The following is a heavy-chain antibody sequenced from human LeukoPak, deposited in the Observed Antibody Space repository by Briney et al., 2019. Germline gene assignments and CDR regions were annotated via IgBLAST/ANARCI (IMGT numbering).Heavy chain of an antibody. CDR3: ARGPYSSNWYVDY. J-gene: IGHJ4*02. D-gene: IGHD6-13*01. V-gene: IGHV3-48*03. CDR1: GFTLSSYE. Sequence: PGGSLRLSCAASGFTLSSYEMNWVRLAPGKGLEWISYISRTGNSIYYADSVKGRFTISRDCAKNSLYLQMNSLRAEDTAVYYCARGPYSSNWYVDYWGQGTLVTVAS. CDR2: ISRTGNSI.